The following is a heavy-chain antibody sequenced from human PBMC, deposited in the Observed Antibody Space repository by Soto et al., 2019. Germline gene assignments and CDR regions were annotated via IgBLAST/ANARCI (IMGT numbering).Heavy chain of an antibody. Sequence: GASVKVSCKASGGTFSSYAISWVRQAPGQGLEWMGGIIPIFGTANYAQKFQGRVTITADESTSTAYMELSSLRSEDTAVYYCAREGYYDILTGLMAYYGMDVWGQGTTVTVSS. CDR3: AREGYYDILTGLMAYYGMDV. CDR1: GGTFSSYA. V-gene: IGHV1-69*13. J-gene: IGHJ6*02. CDR2: IIPIFGTA. D-gene: IGHD3-9*01.